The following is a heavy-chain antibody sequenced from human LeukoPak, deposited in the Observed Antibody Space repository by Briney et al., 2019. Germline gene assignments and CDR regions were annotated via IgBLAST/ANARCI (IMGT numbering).Heavy chain of an antibody. CDR3: ARVRAVAGTYYYGMDV. Sequence: TSETLSLTCAVYGGSFSGYYWSWIRQPPGKGLEWIGEINHSGSTNYNPSLKSRVTISVGTSKNQFSLKLSSVTAADTAVYYCARVRAVAGTYYYGMDVWGQGTTVTVSS. V-gene: IGHV4-34*01. CDR1: GGSFSGYY. D-gene: IGHD6-19*01. J-gene: IGHJ6*02. CDR2: INHSGST.